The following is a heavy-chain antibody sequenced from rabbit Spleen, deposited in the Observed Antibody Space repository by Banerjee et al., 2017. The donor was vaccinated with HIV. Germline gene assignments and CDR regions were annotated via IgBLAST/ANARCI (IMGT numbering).Heavy chain of an antibody. V-gene: IGHV1S40*01. J-gene: IGHJ4*01. CDR2: IHGGSNGNT. CDR1: GFSFSSGYY. CDR3: VRDTWHFNL. D-gene: IGHD3-1*01. Sequence: QSLEESGGGLVKPGASLTLTCTASGFSFSSGYYMCWVRQAPGKGLEWIACIHGGSNGNTYYASWAKGRFTISKTSSTTVTLQMTSLTDADTATYFCVRDTWHFNLWGPGTLVTVS.